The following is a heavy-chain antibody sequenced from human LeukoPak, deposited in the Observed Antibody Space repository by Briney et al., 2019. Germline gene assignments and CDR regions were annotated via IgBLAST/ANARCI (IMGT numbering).Heavy chain of an antibody. Sequence: SETLSLTCTVSGASISSYYYNWIRQTAGRGLEWIGRLYISGSTDYNPSLKSRVTISVDRSTNQFSLNLRSVTAADTAVYFCARDLSGSLYFDYWGQGVLVTVSS. D-gene: IGHD3-10*01. CDR2: LYISGST. CDR3: ARDLSGSLYFDY. V-gene: IGHV4-4*07. CDR1: GASISSYY. J-gene: IGHJ4*02.